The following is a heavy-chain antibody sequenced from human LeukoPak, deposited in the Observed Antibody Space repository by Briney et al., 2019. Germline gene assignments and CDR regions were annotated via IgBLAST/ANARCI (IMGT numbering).Heavy chain of an antibody. CDR1: GYTFTGYY. D-gene: IGHD3-10*01. CDR2: ISAYNDNT. V-gene: IGHV1-18*04. CDR3: ARGGGYYGSGTFWWGYNWFDP. J-gene: IGHJ5*02. Sequence: ASVKVSCKASGYTFTGYYMYWVRQAPGQGLEWMGWISAYNDNTHYAQKFQGRVTMTTDTSTNTAYLDLRSLRSDDTAVYYCARGGGYYGSGTFWWGYNWFDPRGQGTLVTVSS.